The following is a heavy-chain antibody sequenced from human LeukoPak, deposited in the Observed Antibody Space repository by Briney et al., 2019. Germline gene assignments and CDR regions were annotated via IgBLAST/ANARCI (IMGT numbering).Heavy chain of an antibody. CDR1: GGSISGHY. Sequence: PSETLSLTCTVSGGSISGHYWSWIRQSPGRGLEWIGNIYTSGSTNYNPSLNSRVTISIDTSKNQFSLKVSSMTAADTAVYYCARQAQDATNNYFDPWGQGTLVTVSS. D-gene: IGHD1-1*01. CDR3: ARQAQDATNNYFDP. V-gene: IGHV4-4*09. CDR2: IYTSGST. J-gene: IGHJ5*02.